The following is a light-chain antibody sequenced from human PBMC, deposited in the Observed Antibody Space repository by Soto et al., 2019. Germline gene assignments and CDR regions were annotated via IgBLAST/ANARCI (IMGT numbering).Light chain of an antibody. Sequence: EIVLTQSPGTLSLSPGERATLSCRASQSVSSSYLAWYQQKPGQAPRLLIYGASSRATGIPDRFSGSGSGTDFTLTISRLETDDSAVYYCQQHDSSPRTFGQGTKVEI. CDR3: QQHDSSPRT. CDR1: QSVSSSY. CDR2: GAS. V-gene: IGKV3-20*01. J-gene: IGKJ1*01.